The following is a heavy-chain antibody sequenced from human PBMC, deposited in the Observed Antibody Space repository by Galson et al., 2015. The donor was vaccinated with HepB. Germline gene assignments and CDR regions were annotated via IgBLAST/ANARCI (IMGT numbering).Heavy chain of an antibody. V-gene: IGHV2-70*04. D-gene: IGHD2-2*02. J-gene: IGHJ2*01. Sequence: PALVKPTQTLTLTCTFSGFSLSTSGMRVSWIRQPPGKALEWLARIDWDDDKFYKTSLKTRLTISKDTSKNQVVLTVTNMDPVDTATYYCARTYTPSPNWYFDLWGRGPLVTVSS. CDR2: IDWDDDK. CDR3: ARTYTPSPNWYFDL. CDR1: GFSLSTSGMR.